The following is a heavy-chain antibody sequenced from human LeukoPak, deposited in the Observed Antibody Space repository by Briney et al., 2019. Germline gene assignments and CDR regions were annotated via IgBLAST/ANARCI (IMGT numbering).Heavy chain of an antibody. CDR2: MSYDGSNK. CDR1: GLTLSSYA. Sequence: GGSLRLSCAASGLTLSSYAMHWVRQAPGKGLEWVAVMSYDGSNKYYADSVKGRFTISRDTSKNTLYLQMNSLRAEDTAVYYCARPAGGGSYYYYGMDVWGQGTTVTVSS. J-gene: IGHJ6*02. V-gene: IGHV3-30-3*01. CDR3: ARPAGGGSYYYYGMDV. D-gene: IGHD2-15*01.